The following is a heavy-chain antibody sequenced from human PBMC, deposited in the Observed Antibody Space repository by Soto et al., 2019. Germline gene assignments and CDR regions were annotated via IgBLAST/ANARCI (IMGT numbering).Heavy chain of an antibody. V-gene: IGHV3-74*01. CDR2: IKSDGSVR. Sequence: PGGSLRLSCAASGFTISRYWMHWVRQAPGKGLVWVSRIKSDGSVRNYADSMEGRFTISRDTAKNTVYLQMNNLRADDTAMYYCAREPDPGRNWFDPWGQGTMVTVSS. CDR3: AREPDPGRNWFDP. J-gene: IGHJ5*02. CDR1: GFTISRYW. D-gene: IGHD2-2*01.